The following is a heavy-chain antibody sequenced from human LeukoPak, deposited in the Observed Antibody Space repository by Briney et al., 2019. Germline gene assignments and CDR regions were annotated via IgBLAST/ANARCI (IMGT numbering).Heavy chain of an antibody. CDR2: ISGSGGST. Sequence: GGSLRLSCAASGFTFSSNAMSWVRQAPGKGLEWVSVISGSGGSTYYADSVKGRFTISRDNSKNTLYLQMNRLRAEDTAIYYRAKGWAGGYSNGGAGFDYWGQGTLATVSS. CDR1: GFTFSSNA. CDR3: AKGWAGGYSNGGAGFDY. D-gene: IGHD6-19*01. V-gene: IGHV3-23*01. J-gene: IGHJ4*02.